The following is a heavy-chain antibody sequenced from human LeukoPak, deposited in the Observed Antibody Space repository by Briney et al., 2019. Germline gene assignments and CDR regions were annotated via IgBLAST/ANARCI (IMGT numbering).Heavy chain of an antibody. J-gene: IGHJ5*02. V-gene: IGHV1-8*01. CDR2: MNPNSGNT. CDR1: GYTFTSYD. D-gene: IGHD6-13*01. CDR3: ARGGIYSSSWRNWFDP. Sequence: GASVKVSCKASGYTFTSYDINWVRQATGQGLEWMGWMNPNSGNTGYAQKFQGRVTMTRNTSISTAYMELSSLRSEDTAVYYCARGGIYSSSWRNWFDPWGQGTLVTVSS.